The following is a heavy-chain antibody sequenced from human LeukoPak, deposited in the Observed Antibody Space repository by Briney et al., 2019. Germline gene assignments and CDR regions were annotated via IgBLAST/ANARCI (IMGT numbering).Heavy chain of an antibody. V-gene: IGHV3-7*01. Sequence: GGSLRLSCAASGFTFSSYWMSWFRQAPAKGLEWVANIKQDGSEKYYVDSVKGRFTISRDNAKNSLYLQMNSLRAEDTAVYYCARDFSTSCYQCWFDPWGQGTLVTVSS. J-gene: IGHJ5*02. CDR2: IKQDGSEK. CDR3: ARDFSTSCYQCWFDP. CDR1: GFTFSSYW. D-gene: IGHD2-2*01.